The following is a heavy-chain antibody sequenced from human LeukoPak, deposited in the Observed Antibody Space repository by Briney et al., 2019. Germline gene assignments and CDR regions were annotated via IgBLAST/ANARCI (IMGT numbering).Heavy chain of an antibody. Sequence: GESLKISCKGSGYSFISYWISWVRQMPGKGLEWMGRIDPSDSYTNYSPSFQGHVTISADKSFSTAYLQWSSLKASDTAMYYCARLTDSSGYYDLWGQGTLVTVSS. J-gene: IGHJ5*02. V-gene: IGHV5-10-1*01. CDR2: IDPSDSYT. CDR1: GYSFISYW. CDR3: ARLTDSSGYYDL. D-gene: IGHD3-22*01.